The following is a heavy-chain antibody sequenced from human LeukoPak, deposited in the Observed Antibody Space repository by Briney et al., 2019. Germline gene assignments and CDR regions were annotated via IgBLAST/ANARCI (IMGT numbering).Heavy chain of an antibody. D-gene: IGHD3-22*01. J-gene: IGHJ4*02. V-gene: IGHV4-38-2*01. Sequence: SETLSLTCAVSGYSISSGHYWGWIRQAPGRGREWIGSISHSGSTYYNPSLKSRVTISVDTSNNRFSLKLSSVTAADTAVYYCARTSYDSSGYSPFDYWGQGTLVTVSS. CDR3: ARTSYDSSGYSPFDY. CDR1: GYSISSGHY. CDR2: ISHSGST.